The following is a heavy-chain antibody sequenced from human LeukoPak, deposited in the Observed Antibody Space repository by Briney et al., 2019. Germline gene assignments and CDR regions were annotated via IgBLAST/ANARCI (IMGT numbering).Heavy chain of an antibody. CDR2: ISSSSCYI. CDR1: GFTFSSYS. V-gene: IGHV3-21*01. D-gene: IGHD2-15*01. Sequence: GGSLRLSCAASGFTFSSYSMNWVRQAPGKGLEWVSSISSSSCYIYYADSVKGRFTISRDNAKSSLYLPMNSLRAEDTAVYYCARATLCSGGSCKLDYWGQGTLVTVSS. CDR3: ARATLCSGGSCKLDY. J-gene: IGHJ4*02.